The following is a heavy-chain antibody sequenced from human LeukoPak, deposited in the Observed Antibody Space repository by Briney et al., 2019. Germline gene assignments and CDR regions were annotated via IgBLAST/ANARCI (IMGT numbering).Heavy chain of an antibody. Sequence: SETLSLTCAVYGGPFSGYYWSWIRQPPGKGLEWIGEINHSGSTNYNPSLKSRVTISVDTSKNQFSLKLSSVTAADTAVYYCARFIAVAGRTIDYWGQGTLVTVSS. CDR2: INHSGST. V-gene: IGHV4-34*01. CDR1: GGPFSGYY. CDR3: ARFIAVAGRTIDY. D-gene: IGHD6-19*01. J-gene: IGHJ4*02.